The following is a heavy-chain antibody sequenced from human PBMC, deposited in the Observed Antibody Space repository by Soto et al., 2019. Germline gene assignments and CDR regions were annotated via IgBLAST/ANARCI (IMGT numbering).Heavy chain of an antibody. V-gene: IGHV1-69*01. J-gene: IGHJ4*02. CDR2: IIPIFGTA. Sequence: QVQLVQSGAEVRKPGSSVKVSCKASGGTFSRHAISWVRQAPGQGLEWMGGIIPIFGTANHAEKFQGRVTIIADESTITVYRELSRLRSEDTAMYYCARGWGYDSNDYYYAYWGQGTLVIVSS. D-gene: IGHD3-22*01. CDR3: ARGWGYDSNDYYYAY. CDR1: GGTFSRHA.